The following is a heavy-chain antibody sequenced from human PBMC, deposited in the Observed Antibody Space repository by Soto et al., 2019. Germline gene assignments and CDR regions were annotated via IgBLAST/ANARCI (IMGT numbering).Heavy chain of an antibody. D-gene: IGHD3-16*01. CDR1: GYPFTNNF. Sequence: GSSVKVSCKASGYPFTNNFIHWLRQAPGEGLEWMGRINPSGGDTIYAQKFQGRVTMTRDTSARTVFMDLSSLTSEDTAVYCCARETSLSGVWGTYCPQSYF. V-gene: IGHV1-46*01. J-gene: IGHJ4*01. CDR3: ARETSLSGVWGTYCPQSYF. CDR2: INPSGGDT.